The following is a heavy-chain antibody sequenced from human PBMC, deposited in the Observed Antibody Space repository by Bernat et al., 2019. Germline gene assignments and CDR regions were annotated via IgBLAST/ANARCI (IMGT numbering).Heavy chain of an antibody. CDR1: GFTFGDYP. J-gene: IGHJ4*02. Sequence: EVELVESGGGLAQPGRSLRLSCKASGFTFGDYPMSWVRQAPGKGLEWVGFIRSKAYGGTTEYAASVKGRFNISRDYSKSIAYLQMNSLRSEDTAVYYCTTDYTGWYTFDFRGQGTLVTVSS. CDR3: TTDYTGWYTFDF. V-gene: IGHV3-49*04. D-gene: IGHD3-16*01. CDR2: IRSKAYGGTT.